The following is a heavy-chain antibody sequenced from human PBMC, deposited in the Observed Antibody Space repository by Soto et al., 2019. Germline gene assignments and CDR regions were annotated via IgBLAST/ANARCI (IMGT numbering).Heavy chain of an antibody. V-gene: IGHV3-64D*06. J-gene: IGHJ4*02. Sequence: GGSLRFSCSVSGFTLSTYAMHWVRQAPAKGLEYVSSISSNGGSTYYADSVKGRFIISRDNSKNTLYLQMSSLRAEDTAVYYCVKDRYIDYWGQGTLVTVSS. CDR1: GFTLSTYA. CDR3: VKDRYIDY. CDR2: ISSNGGST.